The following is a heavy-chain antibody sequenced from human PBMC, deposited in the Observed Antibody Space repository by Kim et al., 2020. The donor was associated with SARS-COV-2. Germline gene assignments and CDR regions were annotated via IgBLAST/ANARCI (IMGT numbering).Heavy chain of an antibody. Sequence: NPSLRSRVTMALDTSKNQFSLKLNSVTAADTAVYFCARHFLERELDYYMDVWGKGTTVTVTS. CDR3: ARHFLERELDYYMDV. J-gene: IGHJ6*03. D-gene: IGHD3-10*01. V-gene: IGHV4-59*08.